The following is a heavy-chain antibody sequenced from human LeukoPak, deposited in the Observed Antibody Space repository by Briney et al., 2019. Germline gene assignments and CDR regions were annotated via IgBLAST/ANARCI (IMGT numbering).Heavy chain of an antibody. CDR2: IYHNGNT. CDR1: GGSISSYY. CDR3: ARDQNYDFWSDSSYYFDY. Sequence: SETLSLTCTVSGGSISSYYWSWIRQPPGKGLEWIGNIYHNGNTYYNPSLKSRVTISVDTSKNQFSLKLSSVTAADTAVYYCARDQNYDFWSDSSYYFDYWGQGTLVTVSS. V-gene: IGHV4-59*12. J-gene: IGHJ4*02. D-gene: IGHD3-3*01.